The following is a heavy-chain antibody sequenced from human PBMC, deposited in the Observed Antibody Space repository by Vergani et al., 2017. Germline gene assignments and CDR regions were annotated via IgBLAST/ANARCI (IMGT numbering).Heavy chain of an antibody. CDR2: IYHSGST. Sequence: QVQLQESGPGLVKPSETLSLTCTVSGYSISSGYYWGWIRQPPGKGLEWIGSIYHSGSTYYNPSLKSRVTISVDTSKNQFSLKLSSVTAADTAVYYCARGSRAAGYSGPDSWGQGTRVTVSS. CDR3: ARGSRAAGYSGPDS. D-gene: IGHD6-13*01. J-gene: IGHJ4*02. CDR1: GYSISSGYY. V-gene: IGHV4-38-2*02.